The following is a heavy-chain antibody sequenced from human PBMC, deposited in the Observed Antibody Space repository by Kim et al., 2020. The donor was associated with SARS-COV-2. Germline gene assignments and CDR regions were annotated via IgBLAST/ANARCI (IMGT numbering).Heavy chain of an antibody. Sequence: GGSLRLSCAASGFTFSSYSMNWVRQAPGKGLEWVSSISSSSSYIYYADSVKGRFTISRDNAKNSLYLQMNSLRAEDTAVYYCALEMVTMVRGVIIRWFDPWGQGTLVTVSS. CDR3: ALEMVTMVRGVIIRWFDP. D-gene: IGHD3-10*01. CDR1: GFTFSSYS. CDR2: ISSSSSYI. J-gene: IGHJ5*02. V-gene: IGHV3-21*01.